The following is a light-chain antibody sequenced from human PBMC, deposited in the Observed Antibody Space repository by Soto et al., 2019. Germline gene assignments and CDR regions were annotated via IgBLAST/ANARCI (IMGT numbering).Light chain of an antibody. CDR3: HQTFSPPYT. V-gene: IGKV1-39*01. CDR2: FAS. J-gene: IGKJ2*01. CDR1: QSISNS. Sequence: DIQMTQSLSSLSASVGDTVTITCRASQSISNSLSWYQQKPGKAPKFLIYFASTLHPGVPSRFSGSGSGPDFTLTISSLQPEDVATYYCHQTFSPPYTFGQGTKVEIK.